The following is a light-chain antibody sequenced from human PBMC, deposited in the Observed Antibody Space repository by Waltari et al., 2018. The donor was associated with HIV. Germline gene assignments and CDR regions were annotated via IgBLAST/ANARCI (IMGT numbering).Light chain of an antibody. Sequence: SALSQPASVTGSPGQSITISCSGNSYDIGKSNYVSWYQQHPGEAPKLLISDVSSRPSGVSTRFSGSKSGNTASLTISGLQADDEAHYFCSSYTGDNTVIFAGGTKVTV. CDR2: DVS. CDR1: SYDIGKSNY. J-gene: IGLJ2*01. CDR3: SSYTGDNTVI. V-gene: IGLV2-14*03.